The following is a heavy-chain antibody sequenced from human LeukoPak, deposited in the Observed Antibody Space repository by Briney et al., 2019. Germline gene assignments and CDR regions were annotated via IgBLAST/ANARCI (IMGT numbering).Heavy chain of an antibody. V-gene: IGHV3-53*01. CDR2: IYSGGST. D-gene: IGHD5-24*01. CDR1: EFSVGSNY. Sequence: GGSLRLSCAASEFSVGSNYMSWVRQAPGKGLEWVSVIYSGGSTYYADSVKGRFTISRDNSKNTLYLQMNSLRAEDTAVYYCAREMDGYSYWGQGTLVTVSS. CDR3: AREMDGYSY. J-gene: IGHJ4*02.